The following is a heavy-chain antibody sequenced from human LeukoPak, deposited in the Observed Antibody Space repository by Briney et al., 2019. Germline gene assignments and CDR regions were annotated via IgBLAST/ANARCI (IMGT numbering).Heavy chain of an antibody. D-gene: IGHD4-17*01. Sequence: GGSLRLSCAASGFTFSTYWMSWVRQAPGKGLEWVANIKQDGSEKYYVDSVKGRFTISRDNAKNSLFLQMNSLRAEGTAVYYCARENFRGGLSYGAFDIWGQGTMVTVSS. CDR2: IKQDGSEK. J-gene: IGHJ3*02. V-gene: IGHV3-7*01. CDR1: GFTFSTYW. CDR3: ARENFRGGLSYGAFDI.